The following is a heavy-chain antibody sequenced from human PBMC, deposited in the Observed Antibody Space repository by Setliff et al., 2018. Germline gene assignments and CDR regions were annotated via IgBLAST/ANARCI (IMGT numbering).Heavy chain of an antibody. Sequence: LSLTCTVSGYSISSGHYWGWIRQPPGKGLEWIGSISHSGSTYYNPSLRSRVTISLDTSNNQFSPKLTSVTAADTAVYYCAGGRRYDYGWDFDYWGQGTLVTVSS. V-gene: IGHV4-38-2*02. J-gene: IGHJ4*02. CDR2: ISHSGST. CDR3: AGGRRYDYGWDFDY. CDR1: GYSISSGHY. D-gene: IGHD4-17*01.